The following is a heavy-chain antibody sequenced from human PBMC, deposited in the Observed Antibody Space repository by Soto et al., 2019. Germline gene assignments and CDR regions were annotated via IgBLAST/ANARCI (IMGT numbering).Heavy chain of an antibody. J-gene: IGHJ5*02. Sequence: EVQLVESGGGLVQPGGSLRLSCAASGFSFSSYSMDWVRQAPRKRLKWVSYISSSSSTIYYADSVKGRFTISRDNAKNSLYLQMNSLRDEDTAVYYCAREGVSLNWFDPWGQGTLVTVSS. V-gene: IGHV3-48*02. CDR1: GFSFSSYS. D-gene: IGHD2-8*01. CDR2: ISSSSSTI. CDR3: AREGVSLNWFDP.